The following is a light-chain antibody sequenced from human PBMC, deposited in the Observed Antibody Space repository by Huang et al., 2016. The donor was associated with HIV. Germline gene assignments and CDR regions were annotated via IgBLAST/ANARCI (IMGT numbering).Light chain of an antibody. J-gene: IGKJ2*01. CDR1: QSVSSN. CDR3: QQYNNWLGT. CDR2: GAS. Sequence: EIVMTQSPATLSVSPGESATLSCRASQSVSSNLAWYQQKPGQAPRRLIYGASTRATGIPARFSGSGSGTEFTLTISSLQSEDFAVYYCQQYNNWLGTFGQGTKLEIK. V-gene: IGKV3-15*01.